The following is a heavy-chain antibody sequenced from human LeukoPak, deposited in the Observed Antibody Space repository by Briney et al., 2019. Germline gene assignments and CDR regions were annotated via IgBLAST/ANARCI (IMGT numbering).Heavy chain of an antibody. CDR2: IYYSGST. J-gene: IGHJ4*02. V-gene: IGHV4-59*01. D-gene: IGHD3-3*01. Sequence: SETLSLTCTVSLCSIINYYWSWIPQPPGKGLEWIGYIYYSGSTNYNPSLKSRVTISVDTSKNQFSLKLSSVPAADTAVDYCVRAKYDFWSGYRRAYFFDYWGQGTLVTVSS. CDR1: LCSIINYY. CDR3: VRAKYDFWSGYRRAYFFDY.